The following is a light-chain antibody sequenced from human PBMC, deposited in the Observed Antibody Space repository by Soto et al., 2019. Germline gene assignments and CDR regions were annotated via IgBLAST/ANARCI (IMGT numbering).Light chain of an antibody. CDR3: QQYGNSPWT. J-gene: IGKJ1*01. CDR1: QSVTSNY. CDR2: GAS. Sequence: EIVLTQSPGTLSLSPGERATLSCRASQSVTSNYLAWYQQKPGQAPRLLIYGASSRATGIPDRISGSGSGTDCTLTINRLESEDFAVYYCQQYGNSPWTFGRGTKVEIK. V-gene: IGKV3-20*01.